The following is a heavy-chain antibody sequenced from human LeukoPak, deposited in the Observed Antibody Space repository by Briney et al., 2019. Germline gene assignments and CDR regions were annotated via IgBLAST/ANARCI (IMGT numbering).Heavy chain of an antibody. D-gene: IGHD4-17*01. J-gene: IGHJ4*02. CDR3: AKDYGDLKEDF. V-gene: IGHV3-23*01. Sequence: PGGSLRLSCAASGFTFSRHAMSWVRQAPGKGLEWVSSISGSGGSTYYADSVKGRFTISRDNAKNTLYLQMNSLRAEDTAVYYCAKDYGDLKEDFWGQGTLVTVSS. CDR2: ISGSGGST. CDR1: GFTFSRHA.